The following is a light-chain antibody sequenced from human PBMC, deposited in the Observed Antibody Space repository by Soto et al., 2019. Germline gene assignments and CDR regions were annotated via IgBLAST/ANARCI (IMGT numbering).Light chain of an antibody. CDR3: ISYTRNSTLV. CDR2: EVS. Sequence: QSALTQPASVSGSPGQSITISCTGTSSDVGAYNYVSWYQQHPGKAPKLMIYEVSNRPSGVSNRFSGSKSGNTASLTISGLQAEDEADYYCISYTRNSTLVFGGGTQLTVL. J-gene: IGLJ2*01. CDR1: SSDVGAYNY. V-gene: IGLV2-14*01.